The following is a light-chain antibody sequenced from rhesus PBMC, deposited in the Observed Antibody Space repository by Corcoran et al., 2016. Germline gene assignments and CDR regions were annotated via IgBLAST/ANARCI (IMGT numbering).Light chain of an antibody. Sequence: DIQMTQSPSSLSASVGDKVTITCRASQGISSWLAWSQQQPGKAPKLLLYAGSSLQSGVPSRFSGSGSGTDYTLTISSLQPEDFATYYCQQGYNTLYSFGQGTKVEIK. V-gene: IGKV1-18*01. CDR3: QQGYNTLYS. CDR1: QGISSW. CDR2: AGS. J-gene: IGKJ2*01.